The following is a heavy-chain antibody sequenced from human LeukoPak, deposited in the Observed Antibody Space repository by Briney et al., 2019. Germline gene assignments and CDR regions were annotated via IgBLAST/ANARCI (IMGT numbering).Heavy chain of an antibody. CDR1: GFTFSSYA. CDR3: ARDAQMKEDSSSWYPY. Sequence: GGSLRLSCAASGFTFSSYAMHWVRQAPGKGLEWVAVISYDGSNKYYAGSVKGRFTISRDNSKNTLYLQMNSLRAEDTAVYYCARDAQMKEDSSSWYPYWGQGTLVTVSS. J-gene: IGHJ4*02. D-gene: IGHD6-13*01. CDR2: ISYDGSNK. V-gene: IGHV3-30-3*01.